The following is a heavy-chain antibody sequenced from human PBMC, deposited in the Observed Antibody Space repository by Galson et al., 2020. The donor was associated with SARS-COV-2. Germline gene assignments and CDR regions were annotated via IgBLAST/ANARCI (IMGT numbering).Heavy chain of an antibody. CDR1: GFTFSSYA. Sequence: TGGSLRLSCAASGFTFSSYAMHWVRQAPGKGLEWVAVISYDGSNKYYADSVKGRFTFSRDNSKNTLYLQMNSLRAEDTAVYYCARDGGNWFDPWGQGTLVTVSS. D-gene: IGHD3-16*01. V-gene: IGHV3-30-3*01. CDR3: ARDGGNWFDP. CDR2: ISYDGSNK. J-gene: IGHJ5*02.